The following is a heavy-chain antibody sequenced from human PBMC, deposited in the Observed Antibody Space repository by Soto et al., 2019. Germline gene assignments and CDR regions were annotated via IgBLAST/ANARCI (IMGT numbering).Heavy chain of an antibody. V-gene: IGHV4-31*03. Sequence: SETLSLTCTVSGGSISSGGYYWSWLRQHPGKGLEWIGYIYYSGSTYYNPSLKSRVTISVDTSKNQFSLKLSSVTAADTAVYYCARDRITGTTDAFDIWGQGTMVTVSS. J-gene: IGHJ3*02. CDR3: ARDRITGTTDAFDI. D-gene: IGHD1-7*01. CDR1: GGSISSGGYY. CDR2: IYYSGST.